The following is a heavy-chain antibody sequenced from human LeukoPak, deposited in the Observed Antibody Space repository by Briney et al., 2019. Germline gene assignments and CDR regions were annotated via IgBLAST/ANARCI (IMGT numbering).Heavy chain of an antibody. J-gene: IGHJ6*03. Sequence: SETLSLTCTVSGGSISSYYWSWIRQPAGKGLEWIGRIYTSGSTNYNPSLKSRVTMSVDTSKNQFSLKLSSVTAADTAVYYCARGLPSWQTGGMYYYYMDVWGKGTTVTISS. V-gene: IGHV4-4*07. CDR2: IYTSGST. CDR3: ARGLPSWQTGGMYYYYMDV. CDR1: GGSISSYY. D-gene: IGHD5-18*01.